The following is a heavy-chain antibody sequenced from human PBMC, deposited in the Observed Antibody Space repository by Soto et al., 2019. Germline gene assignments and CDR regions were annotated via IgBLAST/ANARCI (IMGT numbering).Heavy chain of an antibody. CDR2: FDPEDGET. Sequence: ASVKVSCKVSGYTLTELSMHWVRQAPGKGLEWMGGFDPEDGETIYARKFQGRVTMTEDTSTDTAYMELSSLRSEDTAVYYCVTEVIAAVGMDVWGQGTTVTVSS. V-gene: IGHV1-24*01. D-gene: IGHD2-21*01. CDR1: GYTLTELS. CDR3: VTEVIAAVGMDV. J-gene: IGHJ6*02.